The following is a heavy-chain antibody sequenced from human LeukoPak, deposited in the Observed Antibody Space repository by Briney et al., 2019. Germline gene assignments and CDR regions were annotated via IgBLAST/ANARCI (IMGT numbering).Heavy chain of an antibody. V-gene: IGHV4-4*07. CDR1: GGSITSFY. J-gene: IGHJ2*01. CDR2: ISSSGNT. Sequence: SETLSLTCTVSGGSITSFYWTWVRQSAEKGLEWIGRISSSGNTKYNPSLNSRVTMSVDTSKNQFSLNLRSVTAADTAFYYCASQTLPGWYFNVWGRGTLVTVSS. CDR3: ASQTLPGWYFNV.